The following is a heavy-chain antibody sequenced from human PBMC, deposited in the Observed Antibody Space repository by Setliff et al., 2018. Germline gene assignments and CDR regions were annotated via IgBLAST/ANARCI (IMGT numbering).Heavy chain of an antibody. D-gene: IGHD3-3*01. V-gene: IGHV7-4-1*02. CDR2: INTNTGNP. CDR1: GYRLIEVS. J-gene: IGHJ5*02. Sequence: ASVKVSCKVSGYRLIEVSMHWVRQAPGKGLEWMGWINTNTGNPTYAQGFTGRFVFSLDTSVSTAYLQISSLKAEDTAVYYCARGPLHYDFWSGYYTVSWFDPWGQGTLVTVSS. CDR3: ARGPLHYDFWSGYYTVSWFDP.